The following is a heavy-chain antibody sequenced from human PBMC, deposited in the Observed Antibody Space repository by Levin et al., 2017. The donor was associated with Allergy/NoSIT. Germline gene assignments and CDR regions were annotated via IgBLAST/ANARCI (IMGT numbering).Heavy chain of an antibody. Sequence: PSETLSLTCTVSGGSISSYYWSWIRQPPGKGLEWIGYIYYSGSTNYNPSLKSRVTISVDTSKNQFSLKLSSVTAADTAVYYCARGLGGYDGAYFDYWGQGTLVTVSS. D-gene: IGHD5-12*01. CDR3: ARGLGGYDGAYFDY. CDR2: IYYSGST. V-gene: IGHV4-59*01. J-gene: IGHJ4*02. CDR1: GGSISSYY.